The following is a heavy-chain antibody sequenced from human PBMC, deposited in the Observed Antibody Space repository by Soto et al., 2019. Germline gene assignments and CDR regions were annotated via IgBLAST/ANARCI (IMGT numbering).Heavy chain of an antibody. V-gene: IGHV3-74*01. Sequence: EVQLVESGGGLVQPGGSLRLSCAASGFTFSTYWIHWVRQAPGKGLVWVSRINTDGSITSYADSVKGRFTISRDNAKNTLYLQMTSLRAEDTAVYYCAREYSTSRYFDYWGQGTLVTVSS. CDR1: GFTFSTYW. D-gene: IGHD6-6*01. J-gene: IGHJ4*02. CDR2: INTDGSIT. CDR3: AREYSTSRYFDY.